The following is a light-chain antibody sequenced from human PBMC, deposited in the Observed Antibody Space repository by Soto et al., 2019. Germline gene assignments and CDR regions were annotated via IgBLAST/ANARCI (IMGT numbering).Light chain of an antibody. CDR2: DVT. Sequence: QSVLTQPASVSGSPGQSITISCTGNSSDVGGYNYVSWYQQHPGKAPRFVIYDVTNRPSGVSNRFSGSKSCNTASLTISGLQAEDEADYYCSSYTTSNTRQVVFGTGTKVTVL. V-gene: IGLV2-14*01. CDR3: SSYTTSNTRQVV. J-gene: IGLJ1*01. CDR1: SSDVGGYNY.